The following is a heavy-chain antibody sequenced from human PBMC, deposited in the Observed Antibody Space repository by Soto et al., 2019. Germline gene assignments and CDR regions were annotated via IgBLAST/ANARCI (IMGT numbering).Heavy chain of an antibody. J-gene: IGHJ4*02. CDR1: GGSFSGYY. D-gene: IGHD1-1*01. CDR3: ARGVGLRTLRREFDY. CDR2: INHSGST. V-gene: IGHV4-34*01. Sequence: PSETLSLTCAVYGGSFSGYYWSWIRQPPGKGLEWIGEINHSGSTNYNPSLKSRVTISVDTSKNQFSLKLSSVTAADTAVYYCARGVGLRTLRREFDYWGQGTLVTVSS.